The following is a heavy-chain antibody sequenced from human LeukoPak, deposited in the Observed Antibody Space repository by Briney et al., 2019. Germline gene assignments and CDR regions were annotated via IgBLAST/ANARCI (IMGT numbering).Heavy chain of an antibody. CDR1: GFTFSTYW. CDR3: VRMYTNNWLLWY. Sequence: GGSLRLSCAASGFTFSTYWMSWVRQAPGKGLEWVANIRQDGSDKYYVDPVKGRFTISRDNAKNSLYLEMDSLRAEDTAVYYCVRMYTNNWLLWYWGQGTLVTVSS. D-gene: IGHD6-13*01. CDR2: IRQDGSDK. J-gene: IGHJ4*02. V-gene: IGHV3-7*04.